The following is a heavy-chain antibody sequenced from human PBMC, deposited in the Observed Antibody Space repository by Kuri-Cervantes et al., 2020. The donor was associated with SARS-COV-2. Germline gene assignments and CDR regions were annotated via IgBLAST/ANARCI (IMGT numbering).Heavy chain of an antibody. Sequence: GSLRLSCTVSGVSVSGSNYYWGWIRQPPGNGLEWIGSIYHSGRTYYNPSLKSRVTISVETSKNQFSLRLSSVTAADTAVYYCARPQNSGYYYLGRPFYIWGKGTMVTVSS. V-gene: IGHV4-39*01. D-gene: IGHD3-22*01. CDR3: ARPQNSGYYYLGRPFYI. CDR2: IYHSGRT. J-gene: IGHJ3*02. CDR1: GVSVSGSNYY.